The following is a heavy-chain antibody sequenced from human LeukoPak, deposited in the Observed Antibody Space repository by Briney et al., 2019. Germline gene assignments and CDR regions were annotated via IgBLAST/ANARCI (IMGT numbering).Heavy chain of an antibody. CDR3: ARVGHPPGRFLIAFDI. J-gene: IGHJ3*02. V-gene: IGHV4-30-2*01. Sequence: PSETLSLTCAVSGGSISSGGYSWSWIRQPPGKGLEWIGYIYHSGSTYYNPSLKSRVTISVDRSKNQFSLKLSSVTAADTAVYYCARVGHPPGRFLIAFDIWGQGTMVTVSS. CDR2: IYHSGST. CDR1: GGSISSGGYS. D-gene: IGHD1-26*01.